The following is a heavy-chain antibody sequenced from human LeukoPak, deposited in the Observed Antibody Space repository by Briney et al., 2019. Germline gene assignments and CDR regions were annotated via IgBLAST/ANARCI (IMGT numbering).Heavy chain of an antibody. D-gene: IGHD2-15*01. CDR3: ARGGYCSGGSCYDY. CDR2: IYYSGST. V-gene: IGHV4-31*03. Sequence: SETLSLTCTVSGGSISSGGYYWSWIRQHQGKGLEWIGYIYYSGSTYYNPSLKSRVTISVDTSKNQFSLKLSSVTAADTAVYYCARGGYCSGGSCYDYWGQGTLVTVSS. CDR1: GGSISSGGYY. J-gene: IGHJ4*02.